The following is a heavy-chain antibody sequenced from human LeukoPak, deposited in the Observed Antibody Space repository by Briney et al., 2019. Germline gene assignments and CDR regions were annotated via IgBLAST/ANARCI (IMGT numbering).Heavy chain of an antibody. CDR2: IYYSGNT. CDR3: AREVSDYGGNSEGFDY. J-gene: IGHJ4*02. Sequence: SETLSLTCTVSAGSISSSSYYWGWIRQPPGKGLEWIGSIYYSGNTYYNPSLKSRVTISVDTSKNQFSLKLSSVTAADTAVYYCAREVSDYGGNSEGFDYWGQGTLVTVSS. V-gene: IGHV4-39*07. D-gene: IGHD4-23*01. CDR1: AGSISSSSYY.